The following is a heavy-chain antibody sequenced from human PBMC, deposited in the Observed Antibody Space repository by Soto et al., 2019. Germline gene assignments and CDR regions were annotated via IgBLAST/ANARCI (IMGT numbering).Heavy chain of an antibody. D-gene: IGHD4-17*01. CDR2: ISSSSSYI. J-gene: IGHJ3*02. CDR3: ARERSGDYDDAFDI. CDR1: GFTFSSYS. Sequence: GGSLRLSCAASGFTFSSYSMNWVRQAPGKGLEWVSSISSSSSYIYYADSVKGRFTISRDNAKNSLYLQMNSLRAEDTAVYYCARERSGDYDDAFDIWGQGTMVTVSS. V-gene: IGHV3-21*01.